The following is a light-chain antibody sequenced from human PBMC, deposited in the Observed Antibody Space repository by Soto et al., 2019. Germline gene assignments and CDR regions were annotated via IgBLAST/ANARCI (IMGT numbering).Light chain of an antibody. CDR3: QQYDTSPRT. CDR2: GVS. J-gene: IGKJ1*01. CDR1: QTIVSNY. Sequence: EIVLTQSPGTLSLSPGERATPSCRASQTIVSNYLAWYQQRPGQAPRLLISGVSTRATGIPDRFSGSGSGTDFTLTISRLEPEDFAVYYCQQYDTSPRTFGQGTKVDIK. V-gene: IGKV3-20*01.